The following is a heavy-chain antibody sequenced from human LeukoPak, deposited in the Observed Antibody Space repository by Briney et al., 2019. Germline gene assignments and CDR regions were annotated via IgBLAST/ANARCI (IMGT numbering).Heavy chain of an antibody. D-gene: IGHD3-10*01. CDR2: IGTAGDT. Sequence: GGSLRLSCAASGFTFSSYDMHWVRQATGKGLEWVSAIGTAGDTYYPGSVKGRFTISRENAKNSLYLQMNSLRAGDTAVYYCARNMVRGHYYYHGMDVWGQGTTVTVSS. V-gene: IGHV3-13*01. J-gene: IGHJ6*02. CDR3: ARNMVRGHYYYHGMDV. CDR1: GFTFSSYD.